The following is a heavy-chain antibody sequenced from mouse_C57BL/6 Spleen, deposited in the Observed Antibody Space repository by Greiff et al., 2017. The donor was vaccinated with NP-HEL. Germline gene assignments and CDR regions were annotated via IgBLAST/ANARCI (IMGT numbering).Heavy chain of an antibody. CDR3: ARSSGYPYYFDY. CDR1: GYTFTSYW. CDR2: IHPNSGST. D-gene: IGHD3-2*02. J-gene: IGHJ2*01. Sequence: VKLQQPGAELVKPGASVKLSCKASGYTFTSYWMHWVKQRPGQGLEWIGMIHPNSGSTNYNEKFKGKATLTVDKSSSTAYMQLSSLTSEDSAVYYCARSSGYPYYFDYWGQGTTLTVSS. V-gene: IGHV1-64*01.